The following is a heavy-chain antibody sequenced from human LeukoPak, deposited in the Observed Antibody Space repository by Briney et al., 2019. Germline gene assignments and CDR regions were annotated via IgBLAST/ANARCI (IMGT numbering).Heavy chain of an antibody. J-gene: IGHJ4*02. Sequence: SETLSLTCTVSGGSISISSSNYYWGWIRQTPAKGLEWIGSGYYSGSTTYNPSLKSRVTMSLDMSKNQFFLKLSSVTAADTAVYYCARRARHYYDSSGYLDYWGQGTLVTVSS. D-gene: IGHD3-22*01. CDR3: ARRARHYYDSSGYLDY. V-gene: IGHV4-39*07. CDR2: GYYSGST. CDR1: GGSISISSSNYY.